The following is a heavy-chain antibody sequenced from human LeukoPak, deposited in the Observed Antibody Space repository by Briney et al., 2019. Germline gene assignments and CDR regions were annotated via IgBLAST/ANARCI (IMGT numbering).Heavy chain of an antibody. CDR1: GGSISSYY. D-gene: IGHD5-24*01. Sequence: PSETLSLTCTVSGGSISSYYWSWIRQPPGKGLEWIGYIYYSGSTNYHPSLKSRVTISVDTSKNQFSLKLRSVTAADTAVYYCAREGDGYTDPFDYWGQGTLVTVSS. V-gene: IGHV4-59*01. CDR3: AREGDGYTDPFDY. CDR2: IYYSGST. J-gene: IGHJ4*02.